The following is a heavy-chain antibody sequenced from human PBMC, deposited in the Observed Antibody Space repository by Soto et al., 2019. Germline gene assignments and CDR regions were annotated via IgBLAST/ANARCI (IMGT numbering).Heavy chain of an antibody. J-gene: IGHJ4*02. CDR3: AXXXXXXXXXXGYPDY. CDR2: IWYDGSNK. V-gene: IGHV3-33*01. Sequence: QVQLVESGGGVVQPGRSLRLSCAASGFTFXSYGMHWVRQAPGKGLEWVAVIWYDGSNKYYADSVKGRFTISRDNSKNTLYLQMNSLRAEDTAVYYCAXXXXXXXXXXGYPDYWGQGTLVTVSS. CDR1: GFTFXSYG. D-gene: IGHD3-22*01.